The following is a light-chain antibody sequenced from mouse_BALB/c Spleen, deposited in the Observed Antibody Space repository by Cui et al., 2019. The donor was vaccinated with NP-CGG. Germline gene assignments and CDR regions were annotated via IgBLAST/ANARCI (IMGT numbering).Light chain of an antibody. J-gene: IGLJ1*01. Sequence: AVVTHEPAPTTSPGETVTLTCRSSTGAVTTTNYANWVQEKPDHLFTGLIGGTNNRAPGVPARFSGSLIGDKAVLIITGAQTEDEAIYFCALWYSNHWVFGGGTKLTVL. V-gene: IGLV1*01. CDR1: TGAVTTTNY. CDR2: GTN. CDR3: ALWYSNHWV.